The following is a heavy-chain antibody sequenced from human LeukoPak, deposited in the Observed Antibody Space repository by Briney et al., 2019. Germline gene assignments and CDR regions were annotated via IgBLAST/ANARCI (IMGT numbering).Heavy chain of an antibody. D-gene: IGHD3-10*01. CDR1: GFNFDDYG. Sequence: GGSLRLSCAASGFNFDDYGMSWVRQAPGKGLEWVSGINWNGGSTGYADSVKGRFTISRDNAKNSLYLQMNSLRAEDTALYYCARDRDITMVRGVEGYWGQGTLVTVSS. J-gene: IGHJ4*02. V-gene: IGHV3-20*04. CDR3: ARDRDITMVRGVEGY. CDR2: INWNGGST.